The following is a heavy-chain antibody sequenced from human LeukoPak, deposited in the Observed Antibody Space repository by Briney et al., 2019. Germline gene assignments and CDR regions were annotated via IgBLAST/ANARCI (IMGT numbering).Heavy chain of an antibody. V-gene: IGHV4-59*08. CDR1: GGSSTSYY. D-gene: IGHD1-26*01. CDR3: ARAKLYYYDMDV. J-gene: IGHJ6*02. Sequence: SETLSLTCTVSGGSSTSYYWSWIRQPPGKGLEWIGYIYYSGSTNYNLSLKSRVTISLDTSKNQFSLKLTSVTAADTAVYYCARAKLYYYDMDVWGQGTTVTVSS. CDR2: IYYSGST.